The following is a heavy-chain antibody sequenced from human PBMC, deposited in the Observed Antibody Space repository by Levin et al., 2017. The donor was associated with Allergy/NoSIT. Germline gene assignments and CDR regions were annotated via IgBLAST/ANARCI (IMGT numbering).Heavy chain of an antibody. D-gene: IGHD3-3*01. Sequence: GESLKISCAASGFTFSSYEMNWVRRAPGKGLEWVSYISSTGSTIYSADSVKGRFTISRDNAKNSLYLHMNILRAEDTAVYYCARQLGNFWSGYNYFDYGGQGTLVTVSS. CDR2: ISSTGSTI. CDR1: GFTFSSYE. CDR3: ARQLGNFWSGYNYFDY. V-gene: IGHV3-48*03. J-gene: IGHJ4*02.